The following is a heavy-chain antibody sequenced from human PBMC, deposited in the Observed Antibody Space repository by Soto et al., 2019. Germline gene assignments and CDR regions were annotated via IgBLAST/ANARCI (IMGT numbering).Heavy chain of an antibody. CDR3: AKASCSSTSCYFPQFDP. J-gene: IGHJ5*02. CDR2: ISGSGSSI. CDR1: GFTFSSYG. Sequence: EVQLLESGGGLVQPGGSLRLSCAASGFTFSSYGMTWVRQAPGKGLEWVSAISGSGSSIYNADSVKGRFTISRDNSKNTLYLQMNSLRAEDTAVYYCAKASCSSTSCYFPQFDPWGQGTLVTVSS. D-gene: IGHD2-2*01. V-gene: IGHV3-23*01.